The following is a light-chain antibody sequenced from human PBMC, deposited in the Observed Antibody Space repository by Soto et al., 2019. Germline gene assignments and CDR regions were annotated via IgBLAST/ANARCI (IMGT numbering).Light chain of an antibody. J-gene: IGLJ1*01. CDR3: GSYTTSASYV. CDR2: DIH. CDR1: SSDVGNYIF. V-gene: IGLV2-14*01. Sequence: QSALTQPASVSGSPGQSITISCTGTSSDVGNYIFVSWYRQHPGKAPKLMNYDIHNRPSGVSNRFSGSKSGNTASLTISGLQAEDEADYYCGSYTTSASYVFGTGTKLTVL.